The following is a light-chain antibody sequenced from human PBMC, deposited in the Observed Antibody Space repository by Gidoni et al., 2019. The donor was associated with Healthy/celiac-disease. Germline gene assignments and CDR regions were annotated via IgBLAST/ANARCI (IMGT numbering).Light chain of an antibody. CDR3: QQRSNWPSWT. CDR2: DAS. Sequence: ENVFTQSPATLSLSPGERANLSCRASQSVSSYLAWYQQKPGQAPRLLIYDASNRATGIPARFSGSGSGTDFTLTISSLEPEDFAVYYCQQRSNWPSWTFGQGTKVEIK. CDR1: QSVSSY. V-gene: IGKV3-11*01. J-gene: IGKJ1*01.